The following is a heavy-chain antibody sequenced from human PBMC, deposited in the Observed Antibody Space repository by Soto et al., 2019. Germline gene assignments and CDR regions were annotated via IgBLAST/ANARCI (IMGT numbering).Heavy chain of an antibody. CDR2: INPDGSEK. V-gene: IGHV3-7*01. D-gene: IGHD3-22*01. Sequence: EVHLVESGGGLVLPGGSLRLSCAASGFTFSSYWRSWVRQTPRRGLEWVGNINPDGSEKYYVDSVRGRFTISRDNAANSLYLQMNSLRAEDTAVYYCARTMTARTDDYWGQGTLVTVSS. J-gene: IGHJ4*02. CDR1: GFTFSSYW. CDR3: ARTMTARTDDY.